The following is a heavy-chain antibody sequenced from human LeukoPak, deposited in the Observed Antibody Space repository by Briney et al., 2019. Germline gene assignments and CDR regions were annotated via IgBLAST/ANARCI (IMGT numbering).Heavy chain of an antibody. CDR2: TSGSGGST. V-gene: IGHV3-23*01. J-gene: IGHJ4*02. Sequence: GASLRLSCAASGFTFSSYAMSWVRQAPGKGLEWVSATSGSGGSTYYADSVKGRFTISRDNSKNTLYLQMNSLRAEDTAVYYCAKDGGYSYGQYYFDYWGQGTLVTVSS. CDR1: GFTFSSYA. CDR3: AKDGGYSYGQYYFDY. D-gene: IGHD5-18*01.